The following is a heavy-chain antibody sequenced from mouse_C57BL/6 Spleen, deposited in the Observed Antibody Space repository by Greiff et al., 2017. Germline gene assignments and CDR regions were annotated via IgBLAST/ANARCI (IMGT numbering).Heavy chain of an antibody. J-gene: IGHJ1*03. D-gene: IGHD1-1*01. CDR1: GFTFSDYG. Sequence: DVKLVESGGGLVQPGGSLKLSCAVSGFTFSDYGMAWVRQAPRKGPEWVAFISNLAYSIYYADTVTGRFTISRENAKNTLYLEMSRLRSEDTAMYYCARQGITTVDWYFDVWGTGTTVTVSS. CDR3: ARQGITTVDWYFDV. CDR2: ISNLAYSI. V-gene: IGHV5-15*01.